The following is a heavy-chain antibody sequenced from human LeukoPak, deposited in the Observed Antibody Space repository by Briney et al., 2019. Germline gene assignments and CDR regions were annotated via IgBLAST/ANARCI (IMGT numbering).Heavy chain of an antibody. CDR1: GFTFNDYY. V-gene: IGHV3-11*01. CDR2: INIGGTNT. CDR3: ATDGAGFDT. Sequence: GGSLRLSCAASGFTFNDYYMSWIRQAPGKGLEWLSYINIGGTNTHYADSVKGRFTISRDNDRKSLYLEMNNLRAEDTAVYYCATDGAGFDTWGQGVLVTVSS. J-gene: IGHJ5*02.